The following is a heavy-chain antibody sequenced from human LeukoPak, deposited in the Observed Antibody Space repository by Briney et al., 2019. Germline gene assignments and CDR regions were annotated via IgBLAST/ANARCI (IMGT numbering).Heavy chain of an antibody. CDR2: ISSSSSYI. CDR1: GFTFSSYS. D-gene: IGHD6-13*01. J-gene: IGHJ4*02. CDR3: ARDHPGIPPRFDY. Sequence: PGGSLRLSCAASGFTFSSYSMNWVGQAPGKGLEWVSSISSSSSYIYYAASVKGRFTISRDNANNSLYLQMNSLRAEDTAVYYCARDHPGIPPRFDYWGQGTLVTVSS. V-gene: IGHV3-21*01.